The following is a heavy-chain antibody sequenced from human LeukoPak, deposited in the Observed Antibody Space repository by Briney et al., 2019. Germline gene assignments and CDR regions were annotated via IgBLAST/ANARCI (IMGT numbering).Heavy chain of an antibody. D-gene: IGHD6-13*01. Sequence: SETLSLTCTVSGGSINTFYWSWIRQPPGKGLEWIGYISYSGSTNYNPSLKSRVTMSVDTSKNQFSLKLSSVTAADTAVYYCARAGSSSSPPRDYWGQGTLVTVSS. J-gene: IGHJ4*02. CDR3: ARAGSSSSPPRDY. CDR1: GGSINTFY. CDR2: ISYSGST. V-gene: IGHV4-59*01.